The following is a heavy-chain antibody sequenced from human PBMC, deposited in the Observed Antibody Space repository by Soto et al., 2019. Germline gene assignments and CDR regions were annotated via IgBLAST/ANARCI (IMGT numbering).Heavy chain of an antibody. J-gene: IGHJ4*02. CDR3: ARVHGGMASHDV. Sequence: QVQLVQSGAEVKKPGSSVKVSCKASGDTFCSYAISWVRQAPGQGREWMGGIIPIFGTANYAQKFQGRVTITADESTSTAYMELSSVRSEDTAVYYCARVHGGMASHDVWGQGTMVTVSS. CDR2: IIPIFGTA. V-gene: IGHV1-69*12. D-gene: IGHD6-13*01. CDR1: GDTFCSYA.